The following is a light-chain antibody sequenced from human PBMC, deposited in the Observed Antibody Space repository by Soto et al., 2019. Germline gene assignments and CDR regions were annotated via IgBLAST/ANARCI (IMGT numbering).Light chain of an antibody. V-gene: IGKV3-11*01. Sequence: EIVLTQSPATLSLSPGERAILSCRASQSVSTYLAWYQQKPGQAPRLLIFDASNRATGIPARFSGSGSGTEFTLSISSLRSEDFAIYYCQKYNNWPPAFGQGTKVEV. CDR1: QSVSTY. J-gene: IGKJ1*01. CDR3: QKYNNWPPA. CDR2: DAS.